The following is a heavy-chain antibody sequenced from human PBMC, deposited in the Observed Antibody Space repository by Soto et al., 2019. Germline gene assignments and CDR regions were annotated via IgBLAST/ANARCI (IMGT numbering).Heavy chain of an antibody. D-gene: IGHD3-16*01. V-gene: IGHV1-69*18. CDR2: IIPIFGTP. J-gene: IGHJ3*02. CDR1: GGNFNTYP. Sequence: QVQLEQSGAEVKRPGSSVKVSCKTSGGNFNTYPISWVRQAPGHRLEWMGKIIPIFGTPDYAQTFQGRVTINADEATTTVYMELRSLKSDDPAVYYCARDSRLWGSTGWKRENLFDIWGQGTMVTVSS. CDR3: ARDSRLWGSTGWKRENLFDI.